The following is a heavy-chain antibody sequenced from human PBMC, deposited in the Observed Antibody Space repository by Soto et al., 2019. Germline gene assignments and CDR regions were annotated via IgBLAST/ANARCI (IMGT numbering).Heavy chain of an antibody. V-gene: IGHV3-30-3*01. J-gene: IGHJ4*01. CDR3: ARALLEAVAEDY. D-gene: IGHD6-19*01. CDR2: ISYDGSNK. Sequence: PGGSLRLSCAASGFTFSSYAMHWVRQAPGKGLEWVAVISYDGSNKYYADSVKGRFTISRDNSKNTLYLQMNSLRAEDTAVYYCARALLEAVAEDYWGHGTLVTVSS. CDR1: GFTFSSYA.